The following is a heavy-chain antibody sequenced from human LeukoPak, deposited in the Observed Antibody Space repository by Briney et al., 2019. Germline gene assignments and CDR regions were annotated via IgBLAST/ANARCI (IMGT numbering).Heavy chain of an antibody. CDR3: ARDLGSGYDLGFDY. D-gene: IGHD5-12*01. Sequence: SVKVSCKASGGTFSSYAISWVRQAPGQGLEWMGRIIPIFGIANYAQKFQGRVTITADKSTSTAYMELSSLRSEDTAVYCCARDLGSGYDLGFDYWGQGTLVTVSS. V-gene: IGHV1-69*04. CDR1: GGTFSSYA. CDR2: IIPIFGIA. J-gene: IGHJ4*02.